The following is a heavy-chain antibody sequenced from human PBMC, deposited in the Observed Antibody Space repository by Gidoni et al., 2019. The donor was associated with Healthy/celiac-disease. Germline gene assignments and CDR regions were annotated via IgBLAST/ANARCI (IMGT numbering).Heavy chain of an antibody. D-gene: IGHD2-15*01. V-gene: IGHV4-39*01. CDR1: GGSISSSSYY. CDR3: ARRFGGWFDP. J-gene: IGHJ5*02. CDR2: IDYSGST. Sequence: QLQLPESRPALVKPSETLSLLCTVSGGSISSSSYYWGWIRQPPGKGLEWIGSIDYSGSTYYNPSLKSRVTISVDTSKNQFSLKLSSVTAADTAVYYWARRFGGWFDPWGQGTLVTVSS.